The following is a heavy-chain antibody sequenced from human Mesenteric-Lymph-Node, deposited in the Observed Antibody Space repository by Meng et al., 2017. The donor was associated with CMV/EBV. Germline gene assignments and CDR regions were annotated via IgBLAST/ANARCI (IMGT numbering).Heavy chain of an antibody. Sequence: GESLKISCAVSGLSFSTSSMNWVRQAPGKGLEWLSYISGSSSSINYADSVKGRFTISRDNAKNSLYLQMNSLRAEDTAVYYCARADNYYDSSGVDWGQGTLVTVSS. D-gene: IGHD3-22*01. CDR2: ISGSSSSI. J-gene: IGHJ4*02. CDR3: ARADNYYDSSGVD. V-gene: IGHV3-48*04. CDR1: GLSFSTSS.